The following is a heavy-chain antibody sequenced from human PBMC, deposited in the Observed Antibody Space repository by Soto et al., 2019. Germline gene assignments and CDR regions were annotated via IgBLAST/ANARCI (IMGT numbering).Heavy chain of an antibody. CDR1: GFSLSKYW. J-gene: IGHJ5*02. Sequence: EVQLVESGGASVQPGGSLRLSFAASGFSLSKYWMHWFRQAPGKGLEWVSRVNGDGSSTTYAESVSGRLIIARDNAKNTVVLQMRSLRTNEPARYYLASWGTTDEYGLLDLWGEGT. V-gene: IGHV3-74*01. D-gene: IGHD3-16*01. CDR2: VNGDGSST. CDR3: ASWGTTDEYGLLDL.